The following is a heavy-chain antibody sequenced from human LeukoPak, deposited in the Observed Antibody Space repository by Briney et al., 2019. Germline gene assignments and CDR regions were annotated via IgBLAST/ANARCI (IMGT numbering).Heavy chain of an antibody. CDR3: ARGDLADSISSHWFDP. CDR1: GYTFTSYY. Sequence: ASVKVSCKASGYTFTSYYMHWVRQAPGQGLEWMGIINPIVGITIYAQKFQGRVTMTRDISTSTVYMELSSLRSEDTAVDYCARGDLADSISSHWFDPWGQGTLFTVSS. D-gene: IGHD6-6*01. V-gene: IGHV1-46*01. J-gene: IGHJ5*02. CDR2: INPIVGIT.